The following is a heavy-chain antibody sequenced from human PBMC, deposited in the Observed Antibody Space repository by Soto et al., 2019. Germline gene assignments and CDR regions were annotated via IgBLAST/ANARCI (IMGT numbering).Heavy chain of an antibody. CDR2: IYYNDDR. V-gene: IGHV2-5*01. Sequence: SGPTLVNPTQTLTLTCTFSGFSFTTAGVAVGWIRQTPGGALEWLTLIYYNDDRRFSPSLKTRLTITGDTSKNQVVLSLTNVDPGDTATYFCAHSDGGYEIIYFDFWGQGIPVTV. CDR3: AHSDGGYEIIYFDF. D-gene: IGHD5-12*01. CDR1: GFSFTTAGVA. J-gene: IGHJ4*02.